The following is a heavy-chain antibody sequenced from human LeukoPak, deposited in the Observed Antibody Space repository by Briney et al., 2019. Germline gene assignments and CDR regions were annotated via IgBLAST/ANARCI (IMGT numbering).Heavy chain of an antibody. CDR3: ASRPTDGGNAHRHHDY. V-gene: IGHV1-69*02. CDR1: GGTFSSYT. J-gene: IGHJ4*02. CDR2: IIPILGIA. D-gene: IGHD4-23*01. Sequence: SVQVSCKASGGTFSSYTISWVRQAPGQGLEWMGRIIPILGIANYAQKFQGRVTITADKSTSTAYMELSSLRSEDTAVYYCASRPTDGGNAHRHHDYWGQGTLVTVSS.